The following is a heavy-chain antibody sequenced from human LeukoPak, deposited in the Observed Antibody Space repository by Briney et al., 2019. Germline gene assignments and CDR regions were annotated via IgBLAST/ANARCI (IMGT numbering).Heavy chain of an antibody. Sequence: GALRPSCAASGFRFSIYTMSWVRQAPGKGLEWVAGIFGSGYNTYYADSVKGRFTISRDNSKNTLYLQMNSLRVEDTAIYYCAKDLLQGDGYWDIDSWGQGTLVSVSS. CDR3: AKDLLQGDGYWDIDS. CDR2: IFGSGYNT. V-gene: IGHV3-23*01. J-gene: IGHJ4*02. CDR1: GFRFSIYT. D-gene: IGHD5-24*01.